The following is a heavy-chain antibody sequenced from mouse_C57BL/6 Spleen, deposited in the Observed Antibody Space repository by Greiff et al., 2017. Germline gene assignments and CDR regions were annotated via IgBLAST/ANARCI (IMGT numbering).Heavy chain of an antibody. V-gene: IGHV2-6*03. J-gene: IGHJ3*01. CDR2: IWSDGST. D-gene: IGHD1-1*01. Sequence: VHLVESGPGLVAPSQSLSITCTVSGFSLTSYGVHWVRQPPGKGLAWLVVIWSDGSTTYNSALKSRLSISKDNSKSQVFLKMNSLQTDDTAMYYCARDYGSSYELAYWGQGTLVTVSA. CDR1: GFSLTSYG. CDR3: ARDYGSSYELAY.